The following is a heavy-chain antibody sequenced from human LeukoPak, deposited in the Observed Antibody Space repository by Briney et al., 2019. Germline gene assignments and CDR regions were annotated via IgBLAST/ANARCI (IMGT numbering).Heavy chain of an antibody. V-gene: IGHV3-21*01. CDR2: ISSSGHDI. CDR3: ARHGDGFYYCMDV. J-gene: IGHJ6*01. CDR1: DFTFSRYS. D-gene: IGHD4-17*01. Sequence: GGSLRLSCAASDFTFSRYSMNWFRQAPGEGLERVSSISSSGHDIYYADSVKGRFTISRDNAKNSLYLQMNSLRVEVTAVYYCARHGDGFYYCMDVWGQGTTVTVSS.